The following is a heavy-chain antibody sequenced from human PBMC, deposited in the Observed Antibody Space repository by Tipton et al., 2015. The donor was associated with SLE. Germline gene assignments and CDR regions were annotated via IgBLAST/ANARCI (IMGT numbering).Heavy chain of an antibody. V-gene: IGHV1-18*01. CDR1: GYTFTSYY. D-gene: IGHD2-8*02. CDR2: ISANNGET. Sequence: QSGAEVKKPGASVKVSCKSSGYTFTSYYISWVRQAPGQGLEWMGWISANNGETKYAQRFQGRVSMTTDTSTSTTYMELRSPRSDDTAIYYCARECSGTGCLDYWGQGTLVTVSS. CDR3: ARECSGTGCLDY. J-gene: IGHJ4*02.